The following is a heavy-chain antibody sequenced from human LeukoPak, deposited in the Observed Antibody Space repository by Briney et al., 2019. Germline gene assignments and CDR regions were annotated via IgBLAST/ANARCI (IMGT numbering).Heavy chain of an antibody. J-gene: IGHJ3*02. Sequence: GGSLRLSCAASGFTFSDYAMHWVRQAPGKGLQYFSTISSNGDLTYYANSVRGRFTMSRDNSKNTLFLQLDSLRADDMAIYYCARGPQPYDDSGSRAFDIWGQGAMVTVSS. CDR1: GFTFSDYA. D-gene: IGHD4-17*01. V-gene: IGHV3-64*01. CDR2: ISSNGDLT. CDR3: ARGPQPYDDSGSRAFDI.